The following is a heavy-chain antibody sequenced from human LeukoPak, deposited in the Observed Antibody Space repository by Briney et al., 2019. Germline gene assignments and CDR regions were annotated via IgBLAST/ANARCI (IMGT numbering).Heavy chain of an antibody. CDR1: GGTFSSYA. J-gene: IGHJ5*02. D-gene: IGHD6-19*01. V-gene: IGHV1-69*13. Sequence: GASVKVSCKASGGTFSSYAISWVRQAPGQGLEWMGGIIPIFGTANYAQKFQGRVTITADESTSTAYMELSSLRSEDTAVCYCASIAVAGDFVIDPWGQGTLVTVSS. CDR3: ASIAVAGDFVIDP. CDR2: IIPIFGTA.